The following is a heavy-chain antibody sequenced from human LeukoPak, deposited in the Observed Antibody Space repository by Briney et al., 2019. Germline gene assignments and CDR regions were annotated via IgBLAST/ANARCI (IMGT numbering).Heavy chain of an antibody. CDR2: MNTNSGNT. CDR1: GYPFTSYN. D-gene: IGHD1-7*01. CDR3: ARDRGTSFDY. J-gene: IGHJ4*02. V-gene: IGHV1-8*01. Sequence: ASVKVSCKASGYPFTSYNVNWVRQATGQGLEWMGWMNTNSGNTGYSQNFQGRVTMTRDTSISTAYMELSSLMSEDTAVYYCARDRGTSFDYWGQGTLVTVSS.